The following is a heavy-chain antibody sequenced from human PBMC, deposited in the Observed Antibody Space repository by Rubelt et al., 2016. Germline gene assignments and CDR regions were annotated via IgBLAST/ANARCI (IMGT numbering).Heavy chain of an antibody. Sequence: EVQLVESGGGLVQPGGSLRLSCAASGFTFSSYNMNWVRQSPGKGLEWISCITSNSGTIYYADSVKGRFTISRDNAKNSLYLQMNSLRDEDTAVYYCARMSYLVTPFDYWGQGTLVTVSS. D-gene: IGHD3-10*01. J-gene: IGHJ4*02. CDR3: ARMSYLVTPFDY. CDR2: ITSNSGTI. CDR1: GFTFSSYN. V-gene: IGHV3-48*02.